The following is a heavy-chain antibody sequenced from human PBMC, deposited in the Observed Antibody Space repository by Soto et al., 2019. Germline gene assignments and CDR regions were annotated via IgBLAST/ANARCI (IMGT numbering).Heavy chain of an antibody. J-gene: IGHJ6*03. CDR3: ALSGYWGDYYYYMDV. CDR2: IYYSGST. Sequence: SEILSHSYTVAGGYISSYDCSWIRQPPGKGLEWIGYIYYSGSTNYNPSLKSRVTISVDTSKNQFSLKLSSVTAADTAVYYCALSGYWGDYYYYMDVWGKGTTVTVSS. CDR1: GGYISSYD. V-gene: IGHV4-59*01. D-gene: IGHD3-3*01.